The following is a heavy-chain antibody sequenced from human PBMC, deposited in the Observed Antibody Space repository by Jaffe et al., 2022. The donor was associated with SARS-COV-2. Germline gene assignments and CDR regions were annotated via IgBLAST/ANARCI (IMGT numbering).Heavy chain of an antibody. CDR1: GGSLRSVGYH. J-gene: IGHJ4*02. D-gene: IGHD3-10*01. CDR2: IYGRGGT. V-gene: IGHV4-31*03. Sequence: QVQLQESGPGLVKPSQTLSLTCTVAGGSLRSVGYHWSWIRQHPEKGLEWIGYIYGRGGTKYNPSLKSRVTISLDTSKNQFSLILSSVTAADTAVYYCVRDNDASGIGSFDSWGQGTLVTVSS. CDR3: VRDNDASGIGSFDS.